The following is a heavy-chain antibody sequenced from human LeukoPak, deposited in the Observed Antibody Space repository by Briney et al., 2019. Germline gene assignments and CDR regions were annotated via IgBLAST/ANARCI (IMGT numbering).Heavy chain of an antibody. D-gene: IGHD6-19*01. CDR2: IIPIFGTA. CDR1: GGTFSSYA. CDR3: ARDSVAVFYYYYGMDV. Sequence: GASVKVFCKASGGTFSSYAISWVRQAPGQGLEWMGGIIPIFGTANYAQKFQGRVTITADESTSTAYMELSSLRSEDTAVYYCARDSVAVFYYYYGMDVWGQGTTVTVSS. J-gene: IGHJ6*02. V-gene: IGHV1-69*13.